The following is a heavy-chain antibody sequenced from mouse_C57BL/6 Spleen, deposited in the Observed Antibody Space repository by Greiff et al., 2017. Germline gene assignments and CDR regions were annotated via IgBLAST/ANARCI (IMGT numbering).Heavy chain of an antibody. CDR1: GFNIKDYY. V-gene: IGHV14-2*01. Sequence: EVQLQQSGAELVKPGASVKLSCTASGFNIKDYYMHWVKQRTEQGLEWIGRIDPEDGETKSAPTFPGKATITADTSSNTAYLQLSSLTSEDTAVYYCAREVYYDYDEGFAYWGQGTLVTVSA. D-gene: IGHD2-4*01. CDR3: AREVYYDYDEGFAY. J-gene: IGHJ3*01. CDR2: IDPEDGET.